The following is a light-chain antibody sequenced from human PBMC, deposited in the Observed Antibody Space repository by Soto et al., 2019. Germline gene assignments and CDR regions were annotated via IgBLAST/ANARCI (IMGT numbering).Light chain of an antibody. CDR3: QQSYSTTWT. Sequence: VNWMTQSPSLLSASTGDRVTISCRLSQGISSYLAWYQQKPGKAPELLIYAASSLQSGVPSRFSGSESETDFTLTISSLQPEDFANYSCQQSYSTTWTFGQGTKVDIK. J-gene: IGKJ1*01. CDR1: QGISSY. V-gene: IGKV1D-8*03. CDR2: AAS.